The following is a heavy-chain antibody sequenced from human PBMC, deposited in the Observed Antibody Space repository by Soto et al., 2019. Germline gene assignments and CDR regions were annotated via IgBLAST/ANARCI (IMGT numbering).Heavy chain of an antibody. V-gene: IGHV6-1*01. CDR3: ARMGYSYGPSFDY. Sequence: PSQTLSLTCAISGDSVSSNSAAWNWISQSPSRGLEWLGRTYYRSKWYNDYAVSVKSRITINPDTSKNQFSLQLNSVTPEDTAVYYCARMGYSYGPSFDYWGQGTLVTVSS. J-gene: IGHJ4*02. D-gene: IGHD5-18*01. CDR2: TYYRSKWYN. CDR1: GDSVSSNSAA.